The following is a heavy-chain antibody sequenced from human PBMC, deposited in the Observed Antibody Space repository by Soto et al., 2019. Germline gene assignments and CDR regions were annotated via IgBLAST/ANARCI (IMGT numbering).Heavy chain of an antibody. Sequence: ASVKVSCKAFGYTFTSYYMHWVRQAPGQGLEWMGIINPSGGSTSNAQKFQGRVTMTRDTSTSTVYMELSSLRSEDTAVYYCASDLGRDSKQHWGQGTLVTVSS. D-gene: IGHD4-4*01. V-gene: IGHV1-46*01. CDR1: GYTFTSYY. CDR3: ASDLGRDSKQH. J-gene: IGHJ1*01. CDR2: INPSGGST.